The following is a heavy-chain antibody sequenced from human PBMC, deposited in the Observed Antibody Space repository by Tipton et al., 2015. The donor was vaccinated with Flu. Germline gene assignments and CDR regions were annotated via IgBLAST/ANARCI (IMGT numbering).Heavy chain of an antibody. D-gene: IGHD3-22*01. V-gene: IGHV3-23*01. CDR1: GFTFSSYA. Sequence: SLRLSCAASGFTFSSYAMSWVRQAPGKGLEWVSAISGSGGSTYYADSVKGRFTISRDNSKNTLYLQMNSLRAEDTAVYYCARDDYYDSSGYYSWGQGTLVTVSS. J-gene: IGHJ4*02. CDR3: ARDDYYDSSGYYS. CDR2: ISGSGGST.